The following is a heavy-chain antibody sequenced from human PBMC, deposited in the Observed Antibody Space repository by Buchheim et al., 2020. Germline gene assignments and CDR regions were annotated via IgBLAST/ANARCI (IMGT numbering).Heavy chain of an antibody. J-gene: IGHJ4*02. Sequence: EVQLVESGGGLVQPGQSLRLSCTASGFTVSRYWIHWVRQAPGQGLVWVSRIDCDGSAADYADSVTGRVTVSRDNAQNTVYLQLNSLRAEDTGVYYCARASNSRDYFDSWGQGTL. V-gene: IGHV3-74*01. CDR3: ARASNSRDYFDS. CDR1: GFTVSRYW. D-gene: IGHD4-23*01. CDR2: IDCDGSAA.